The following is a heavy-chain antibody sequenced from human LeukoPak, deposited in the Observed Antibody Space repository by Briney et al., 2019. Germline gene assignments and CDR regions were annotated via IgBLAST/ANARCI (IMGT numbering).Heavy chain of an antibody. J-gene: IGHJ4*02. CDR2: IYTSGST. V-gene: IGHV4-4*07. Sequence: KPSETLSLTCTVSGGSISSYYWSWIRQPAGKGLEWIGRIYTSGSTNYNPSLKSRVTMSVDTSKNQFSLKLSSVTAADTAVYYCARWGYSSSWYQIGYWGQGTLVTVSS. D-gene: IGHD6-13*01. CDR1: GGSISSYY. CDR3: ARWGYSSSWYQIGY.